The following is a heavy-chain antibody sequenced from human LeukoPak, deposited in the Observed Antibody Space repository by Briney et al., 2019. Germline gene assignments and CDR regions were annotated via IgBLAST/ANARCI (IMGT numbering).Heavy chain of an antibody. V-gene: IGHV4-30-4*01. J-gene: IGHJ3*02. CDR1: GGSISSGDYY. D-gene: IGHD3-10*01. Sequence: SETLSLTCTVSGGSISSGDYYSSWIRQPPGKGLEWIGYIYYSGSTYYNPSLKSRVTISVDTSKNQFSLKLSSVTAADTAVYYCARGGYGSGRRKAFDIWGQGAMVTVSS. CDR3: ARGGYGSGRRKAFDI. CDR2: IYYSGST.